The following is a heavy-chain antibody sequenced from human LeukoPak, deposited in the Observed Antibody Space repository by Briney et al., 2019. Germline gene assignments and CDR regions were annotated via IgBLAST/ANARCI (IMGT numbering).Heavy chain of an antibody. Sequence: PGGSLRLSCATSGFTFSSYAMSWVRQAPGKGLEWVSTISGSGGTTYYADSVKGRFTISRDNSKNTLYLQMNSLRAEDTAVYYCAKDKKSGYSYGDYDYWGQGTLVTVSS. CDR1: GFTFSSYA. V-gene: IGHV3-23*01. D-gene: IGHD5-18*01. CDR2: ISGSGGTT. CDR3: AKDKKSGYSYGDYDY. J-gene: IGHJ4*02.